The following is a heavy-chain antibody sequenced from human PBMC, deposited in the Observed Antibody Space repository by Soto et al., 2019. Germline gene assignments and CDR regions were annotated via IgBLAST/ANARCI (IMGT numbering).Heavy chain of an antibody. CDR2: IKQDGSEK. D-gene: IGHD2-2*01. J-gene: IGHJ6*03. Sequence: GGSLRLSCAASGFTFSSYWMSWVRQAPGKGLEWVANIKQDGSEKYYVDSVKGRFTISRDNAKNSLYLQMNSLRAEDTAVYYCATLVVVPAAMPGYMDVWGKGTTVTVSS. CDR1: GFTFSSYW. CDR3: ATLVVVPAAMPGYMDV. V-gene: IGHV3-7*01.